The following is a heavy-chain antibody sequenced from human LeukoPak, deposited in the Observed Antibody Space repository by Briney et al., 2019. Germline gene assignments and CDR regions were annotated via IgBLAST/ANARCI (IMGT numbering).Heavy chain of an antibody. D-gene: IGHD3-10*01. Sequence: SETLSLTCAVYGGSFSGYYWSWIRQPPGKGLEWIGEINHSGSTNYSPSLKSRVTISVDTSKNQSSLKLSSVTAADTAVYYCARGYYFLYYYGMDVWGQGTTVTVSS. CDR3: ARGYYFLYYYGMDV. J-gene: IGHJ6*02. CDR1: GGSFSGYY. CDR2: INHSGST. V-gene: IGHV4-34*01.